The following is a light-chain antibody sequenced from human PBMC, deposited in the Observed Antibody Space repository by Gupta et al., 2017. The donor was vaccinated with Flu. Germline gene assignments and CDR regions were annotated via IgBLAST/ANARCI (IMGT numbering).Light chain of an antibody. CDR2: AAS. Sequence: DIQMNHSPSSLSASVGDRVTITCRASQSITSYLNWYQQKPGKAPKLLIYAASSLQSGVPSRFSGSGSGTDFTLTISSRQPEYFATYYCQQRYSTPRALTFGGGTKVEIK. CDR3: QQRYSTPRALT. CDR1: QSITSY. V-gene: IGKV1-39*01. J-gene: IGKJ4*01.